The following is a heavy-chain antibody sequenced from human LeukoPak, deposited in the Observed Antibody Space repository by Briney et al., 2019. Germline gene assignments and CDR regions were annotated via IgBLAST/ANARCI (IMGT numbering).Heavy chain of an antibody. J-gene: IGHJ4*02. Sequence: GGSLRLSCAASGFTFSDYYMTWIRQAPGKGLEWVSYITSSGSTIYCADSVKGRFTISRDNAKNSLYLQMNSLRAEDTAVYYCARGGFRAYYCDSWGQGTLVTVSS. D-gene: IGHD3-10*01. CDR3: ARGGFRAYYCDS. V-gene: IGHV3-11*04. CDR1: GFTFSDYY. CDR2: ITSSGSTI.